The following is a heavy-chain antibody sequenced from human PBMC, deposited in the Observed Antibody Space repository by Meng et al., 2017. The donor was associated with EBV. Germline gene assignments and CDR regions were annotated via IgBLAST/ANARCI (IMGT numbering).Heavy chain of an antibody. CDR1: GFTFSGSA. CDR3: TRLDGSYIYY. J-gene: IGHJ4*02. Sequence: VHMVGCGGGLVQPGGSLKLSCAASGFTFSGSAMHWVRQASGKGLEWVGRIRSKANSYATAYAASVKGRFTISRDDSKNTAYLQMNSLKTEDTAVYYCTRLDGSYIYYWGQGTLVTVSS. CDR2: IRSKANSYAT. D-gene: IGHD1-26*01. V-gene: IGHV3-73*02.